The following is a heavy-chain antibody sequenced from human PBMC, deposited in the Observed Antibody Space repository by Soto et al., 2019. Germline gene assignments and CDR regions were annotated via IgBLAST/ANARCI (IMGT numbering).Heavy chain of an antibody. D-gene: IGHD2-8*02. CDR2: INHSGST. J-gene: IGHJ4*02. CDR1: GGAFSGYY. V-gene: IGHV4-34*01. CDR3: ARDKITGLFDY. Sequence: QVQLQQWGAGLLKPSETLSLTCAVYGGAFSGYYWTWIRQPPGTGLEWIGEINHSGSTNYNPSLNSQFTISVDTSKNQFSLKLTSVTAAVTAVYYYARDKITGLFDYWGQGTLVTVSS.